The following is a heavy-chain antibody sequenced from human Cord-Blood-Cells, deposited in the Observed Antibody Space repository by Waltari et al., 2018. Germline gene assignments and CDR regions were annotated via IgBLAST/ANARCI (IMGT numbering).Heavy chain of an antibody. Sequence: QGLEWMGGIIPIFGTANYAQKFQGRVTITADESTSTAYMELSSLRSEDMAVYYCARDGACTSCSRLENYYYYYYMDVWGKGTTVTVSS. D-gene: IGHD2-2*01. V-gene: IGHV1-69*01. J-gene: IGHJ6*03. CDR2: IIPIFGTA. CDR3: ARDGACTSCSRLENYYYYYYMDV.